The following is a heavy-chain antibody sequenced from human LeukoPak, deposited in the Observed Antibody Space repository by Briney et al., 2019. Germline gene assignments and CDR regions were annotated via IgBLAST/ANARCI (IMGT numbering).Heavy chain of an antibody. Sequence: SETLSLTCTVSGGSISSSSYYWGWIRQPPGKGLEWIGSIYYSGSTYYNPSLKSRVTISVDTSKNQFSLKLSSVTAADTAVYYCARGYCSSTSCYTHRIKPNWFYPWGQGTLVTVSS. V-gene: IGHV4-39*07. J-gene: IGHJ5*02. CDR1: GGSISSSSYY. D-gene: IGHD2-2*02. CDR3: ARGYCSSTSCYTHRIKPNWFYP. CDR2: IYYSGST.